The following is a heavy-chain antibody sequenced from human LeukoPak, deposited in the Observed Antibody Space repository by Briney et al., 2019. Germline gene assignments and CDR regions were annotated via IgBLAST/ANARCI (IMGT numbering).Heavy chain of an antibody. CDR3: ARDSCNSWGHYYYYYMDV. J-gene: IGHJ6*03. D-gene: IGHD2-21*02. Sequence: GGSLRLSCAASGFTFSSYAMHWVRQAPGKGLEYVSAISSNGGSTYYANSVKGRFTISRDNSKNTLYLQMGSLRAEDMAVYYCARDSCNSWGHYYYYYMDVWGKGTTVTVSS. V-gene: IGHV3-64*01. CDR1: GFTFSSYA. CDR2: ISSNGGST.